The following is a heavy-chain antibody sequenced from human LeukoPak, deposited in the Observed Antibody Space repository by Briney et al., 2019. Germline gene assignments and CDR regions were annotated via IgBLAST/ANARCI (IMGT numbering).Heavy chain of an antibody. Sequence: SETLSLTCTVSGGSISSSSYYWGWIRQPPGRGLEWIGEINHSGSTNYNPSLKSRVTISVDTSKNQFSLKLSSVTAADTAVYYCARTPDYWGQGTLVTVSS. V-gene: IGHV4-39*07. CDR1: GGSISSSSYY. CDR3: ARTPDY. J-gene: IGHJ4*02. CDR2: INHSGST.